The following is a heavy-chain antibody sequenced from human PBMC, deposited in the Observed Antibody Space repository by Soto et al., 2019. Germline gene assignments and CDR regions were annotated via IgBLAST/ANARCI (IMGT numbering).Heavy chain of an antibody. CDR2: ISGSGGST. CDR3: AKEGPPGSSGWYYFDY. CDR1: GFTFSSYA. J-gene: IGHJ4*02. Sequence: GSLRLSCAASGFTFSSYAMSWVRQAPGKGLEWVSAISGSGGSTYYADSVKGRFTISRDNSKNTLYLQMNSLRAEDTAVYYCAKEGPPGSSGWYYFDYWGQGTLVTVSS. D-gene: IGHD6-19*01. V-gene: IGHV3-23*01.